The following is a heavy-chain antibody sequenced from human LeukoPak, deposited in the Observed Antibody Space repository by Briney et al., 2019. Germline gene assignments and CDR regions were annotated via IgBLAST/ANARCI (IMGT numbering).Heavy chain of an antibody. V-gene: IGHV1-2*02. J-gene: IGHJ4*02. CDR1: GYTFTGYY. CDR3: ARVPKNGYSSSWYYSY. D-gene: IGHD6-13*01. CDR2: INPNSGGT. Sequence: GASAKVSCKASGYTFTGYYMHWVRQAPGQGLEWMGWINPNSGGTNYAQKFQGRVTMTRDTSISTAYMELSRLRSDDTAVYYCARVPKNGYSSSWYYSYWGQGTLVTVSS.